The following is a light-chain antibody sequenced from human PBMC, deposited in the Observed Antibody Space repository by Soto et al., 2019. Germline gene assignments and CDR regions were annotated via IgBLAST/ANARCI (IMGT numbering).Light chain of an antibody. CDR1: QSISSW. CDR2: DAS. V-gene: IGKV1-5*01. CDR3: QPYDSYSGT. J-gene: IGKJ1*01. Sequence: DIQMTQSPSTLYASVGDRVTITCRASQSISSWLAWYQQKPGKAPKLLIYDASSLESGVTSRFSGSGSGTEFTLTISSLQPDDFATYYCQPYDSYSGTVGPGTQVDIK.